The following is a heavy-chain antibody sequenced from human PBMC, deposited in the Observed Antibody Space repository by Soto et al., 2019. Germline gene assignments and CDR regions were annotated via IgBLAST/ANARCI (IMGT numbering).Heavy chain of an antibody. CDR3: ARDAAIGMNDY. J-gene: IGHJ4*02. Sequence: ASVKVSCKASGDTFSGYSISWVRQAPGQGLEWMGWISAYNGNKKYAQKVQGRVTMTTDTSTTTAYMEVRSLRSDDTAVYYCARDAAIGMNDYWGQGTLVTVSS. CDR1: GDTFSGYS. D-gene: IGHD1-20*01. CDR2: ISAYNGNK. V-gene: IGHV1-18*01.